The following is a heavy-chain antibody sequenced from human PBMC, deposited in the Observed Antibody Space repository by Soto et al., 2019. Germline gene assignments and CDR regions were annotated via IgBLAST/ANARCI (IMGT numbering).Heavy chain of an antibody. CDR1: GFTFINYA. J-gene: IGHJ4*02. Sequence: GGSLRLSCAASGFTFINYAMSWVRQAPGKGLEWVSSISGAGGSTNYADSVKGRFTISRDNFRNTLYLQVNSLRADDTAVYFCAKSRGDSWTTYFFDYWGQGALVTVSS. D-gene: IGHD4-4*01. CDR3: AKSRGDSWTTYFFDY. V-gene: IGHV3-23*01. CDR2: ISGAGGST.